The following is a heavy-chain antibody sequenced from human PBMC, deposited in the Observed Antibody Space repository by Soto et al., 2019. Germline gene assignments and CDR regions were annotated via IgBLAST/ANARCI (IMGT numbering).Heavy chain of an antibody. D-gene: IGHD5-12*01. J-gene: IGHJ3*01. V-gene: IGHV3-23*01. CDR2: ISGPGGST. CDR1: GFTFSDYV. CDR3: AKSARGDGYKNAFDV. Sequence: XGSLRLACAASGFTFSDYVMGWVRQAPGKGLEWVSAISGPGGSTYYADSVKGRFTISRDNSQNTVFLQMNSLRAEDTALYHCAKSARGDGYKNAFDVWGQGTMVTVSS.